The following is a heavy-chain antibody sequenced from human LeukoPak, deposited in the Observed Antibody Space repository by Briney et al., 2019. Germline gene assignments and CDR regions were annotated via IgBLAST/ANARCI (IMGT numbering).Heavy chain of an antibody. Sequence: GGSLRLSCAASGFTFSSYSMNWVRQAPGKGLEWVTSISSSSSYIYYADSVKGRFTISRDNAKNSLYLQMNSLRAEDTAVYYCARDSYTYYYDSSGYSDFDYWGQGTLVAVSS. D-gene: IGHD3-22*01. CDR3: ARDSYTYYYDSSGYSDFDY. CDR1: GFTFSSYS. CDR2: ISSSSSYI. V-gene: IGHV3-21*01. J-gene: IGHJ4*02.